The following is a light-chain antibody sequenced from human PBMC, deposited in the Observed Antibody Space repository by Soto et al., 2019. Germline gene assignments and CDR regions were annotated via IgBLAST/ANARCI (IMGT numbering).Light chain of an antibody. V-gene: IGKV1-39*01. CDR2: AAS. Sequence: DIQMTQSPSSLSASIGDRVTITCRASQSISSYLNWYQQKPGKAPKLLIHAASSLESGVPSRFSGSGSGTDFTLTISSLQPEDSATYYCQQANSFPITFGQGTRLEIK. J-gene: IGKJ5*01. CDR1: QSISSY. CDR3: QQANSFPIT.